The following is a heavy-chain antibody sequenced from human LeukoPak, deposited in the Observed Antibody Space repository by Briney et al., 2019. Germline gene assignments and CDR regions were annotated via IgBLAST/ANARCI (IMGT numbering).Heavy chain of an antibody. D-gene: IGHD2/OR15-2a*01. J-gene: IGHJ4*02. CDR3: ARDFYDGFALDY. Sequence: GGSLRLSCAASGFTFSSYWVSWVRQAPGKGLEWVANIKQDGSEKYYVDSVKGRFTISRDNAKNSLYLQMNNLRAEDTGVYYCARDFYDGFALDYWGQGTLVTVSS. CDR2: IKQDGSEK. V-gene: IGHV3-7*01. CDR1: GFTFSSYW.